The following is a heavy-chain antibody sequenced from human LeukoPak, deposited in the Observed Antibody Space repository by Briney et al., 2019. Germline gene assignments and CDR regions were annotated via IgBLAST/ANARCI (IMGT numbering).Heavy chain of an antibody. Sequence: GGSLRLSCAASGFTFSSFAMSWVRQAPGKGLDWVSVVSGSGAKTYYADSLRGRFTISRYNSPNTLYLQMNGLRAADTAAYFFAKDPECSGASCYGGYQYYYIDGCGKGTTVPVSS. CDR1: GFTFSSFA. CDR3: AKDPECSGASCYGGYQYYYIDG. CDR2: VSGSGAKT. D-gene: IGHD2-2*01. J-gene: IGHJ6*03. V-gene: IGHV3-23*01.